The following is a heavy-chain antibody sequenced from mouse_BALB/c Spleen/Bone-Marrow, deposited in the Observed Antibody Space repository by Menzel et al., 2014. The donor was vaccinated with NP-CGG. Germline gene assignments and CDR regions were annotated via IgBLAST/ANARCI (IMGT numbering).Heavy chain of an antibody. CDR2: INPYNDGT. Sequence: QLVESGPELGKPGASVKMSCKASGYTFSSYVIHWVKQKPGQGLEWIGYINPYNDGTKYNEKFKGKATLTSDKSSSTAYIDLSSLASEDSAVYYCAREADGYYVGAMDYWGQGTSVTVSS. V-gene: IGHV1-14*01. D-gene: IGHD2-3*01. CDR1: GYTFSSYV. J-gene: IGHJ4*01. CDR3: AREADGYYVGAMDY.